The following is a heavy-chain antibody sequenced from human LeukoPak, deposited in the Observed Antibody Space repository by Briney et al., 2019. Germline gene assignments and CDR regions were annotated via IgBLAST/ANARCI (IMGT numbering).Heavy chain of an antibody. CDR1: GFSFSGYW. J-gene: IGHJ4*02. CDR3: ARRGSTDY. D-gene: IGHD2/OR15-2a*01. Sequence: GGSLRLSCAASGFSFSGYWTTWVRQAPGKGLEWVANIKEDGSEKYYADFVKGRFTISRDNAKNSLDLQMNSLRAEDTAVYYCARRGSTDYWGQGTLVTVSS. V-gene: IGHV3-7*03. CDR2: IKEDGSEK.